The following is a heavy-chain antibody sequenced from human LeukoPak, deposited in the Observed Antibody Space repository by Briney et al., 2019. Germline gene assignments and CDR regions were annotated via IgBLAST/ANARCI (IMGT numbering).Heavy chain of an antibody. CDR1: GGTFSSYA. J-gene: IGHJ4*02. D-gene: IGHD7-27*01. Sequence: APVKVSCKASGGTFSSYAISWVRQAPGQGLEWMGGIIPIFGTANYAQKFQGRVTITADESTSTAYMELSSLRSEDTAVYYCAREGGTGDHFDYWGQGTLVTVSS. V-gene: IGHV1-69*13. CDR3: AREGGTGDHFDY. CDR2: IIPIFGTA.